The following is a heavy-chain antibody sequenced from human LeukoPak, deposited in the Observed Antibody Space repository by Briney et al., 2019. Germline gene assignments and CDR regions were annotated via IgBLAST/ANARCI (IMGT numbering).Heavy chain of an antibody. J-gene: IGHJ4*02. D-gene: IGHD5-12*01. V-gene: IGHV4-31*03. CDR3: ARGRRLDIVAPPRAVTTYYFDY. Sequence: PSQTLSLTCTVSGGSISSGGYYWSWIRQHPGKGLERIGHIYYSGSSYYNPSLKSRVTISVDTSKNQFSLKLSSVTAADTAVYYCARGRRLDIVAPPRAVTTYYFDYWGQGTLVTVSS. CDR2: IYYSGSS. CDR1: GGSISSGGYY.